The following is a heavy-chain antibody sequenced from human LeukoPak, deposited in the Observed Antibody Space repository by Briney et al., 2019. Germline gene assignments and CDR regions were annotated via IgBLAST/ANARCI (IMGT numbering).Heavy chain of an antibody. V-gene: IGHV3-30*02. CDR1: GFTFSSYG. CDR2: IRYDGSNK. Sequence: GGSLRLSCAASGFTFSSYGMHWVRQAPGKGLEWGAFIRYDGSNKYYADSVKGRFTISRDNSKNTLYLQMNSLRAEDTAVYYCVTGGATSIGIWGQGTLVTVSS. J-gene: IGHJ4*02. CDR3: VTGGATSIGI. D-gene: IGHD1-26*01.